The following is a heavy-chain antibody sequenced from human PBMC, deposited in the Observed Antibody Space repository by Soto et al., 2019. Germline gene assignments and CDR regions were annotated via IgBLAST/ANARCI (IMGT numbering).Heavy chain of an antibody. J-gene: IGHJ6*02. CDR3: ARDAERITMIVVAQDGMDV. Sequence: GGPVKVSCKASGYTFTGYYMHWVRQAPGQGLEWMGWINPNSGGTNYAQKFQGWVTMTRDTSISTAYMELSRLRSDDTAVYYCARDAERITMIVVAQDGMDVWGQGTTVTVSS. D-gene: IGHD3-22*01. CDR1: GYTFTGYY. V-gene: IGHV1-2*04. CDR2: INPNSGGT.